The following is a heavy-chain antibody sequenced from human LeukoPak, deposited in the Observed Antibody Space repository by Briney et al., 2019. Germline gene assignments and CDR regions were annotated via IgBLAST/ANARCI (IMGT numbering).Heavy chain of an antibody. CDR1: GFTFSSYG. CDR2: ISYDGSNK. Sequence: GRSLRLSCAASGFTFSSYGMHWVRQAPGKGLEWVAVISYDGSNKYYADSVKGRFTISRDNSKNTLYLQMSSLRAEDTAVYYCAKAKAVAGPDYWGQGTLVTVSS. J-gene: IGHJ4*02. V-gene: IGHV3-30*18. CDR3: AKAKAVAGPDY. D-gene: IGHD6-19*01.